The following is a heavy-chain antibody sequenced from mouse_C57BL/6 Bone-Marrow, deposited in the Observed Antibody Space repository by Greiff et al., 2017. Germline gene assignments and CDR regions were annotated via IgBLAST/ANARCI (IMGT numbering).Heavy chain of an antibody. CDR2: LYPRSGNT. V-gene: IGHV1-81*01. D-gene: IGHD2-4*01. Sequence: VQLQQSGAELARPGASVKLSCKASGYTFPSYGLRWVKQRTGQGLEWIGELYPRSGNTYYNEKIKGKATLTADKSSSTAYMALRSLTSEDSAVYFCARGGIYYDYDAWFAYWGQGTLVTVSA. CDR3: ARGGIYYDYDAWFAY. CDR1: GYTFPSYG. J-gene: IGHJ3*01.